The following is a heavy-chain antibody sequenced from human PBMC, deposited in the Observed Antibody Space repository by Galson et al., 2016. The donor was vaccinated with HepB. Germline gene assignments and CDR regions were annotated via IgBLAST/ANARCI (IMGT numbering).Heavy chain of an antibody. Sequence: SLRLSCAASGFTFNNYNMNWVRQAPGKGLEWVSSISNSSSYIYYADSVKGRFTISRDNSKNSLYLQMNSLRAEDTAVYYCASDYVYDYYDSSCYCDFWGQGTLVTVSS. V-gene: IGHV3-21*01. D-gene: IGHD3-22*01. CDR3: ASDYVYDYYDSSCYCDF. CDR2: ISNSSSYI. J-gene: IGHJ4*02. CDR1: GFTFNNYN.